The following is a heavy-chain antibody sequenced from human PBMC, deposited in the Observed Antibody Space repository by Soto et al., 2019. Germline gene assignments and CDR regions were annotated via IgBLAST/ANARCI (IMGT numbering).Heavy chain of an antibody. CDR3: AKSRGDSWNTYFFDY. J-gene: IGHJ4*02. D-gene: IGHD2-21*01. V-gene: IGHV3-23*01. CDR2: ISGTGQTT. CDR1: GFTFDSYS. Sequence: EVQLLESGGGSVQPGGSLMLSRAASGFTFDSYSLSWVRQAPGKGLEWVSGISGTGQTTHYGDSVKGRFIISRDNFRNTLYLQMNSLRAEDTAVYFCAKSRGDSWNTYFFDYWGRGALVTVSS.